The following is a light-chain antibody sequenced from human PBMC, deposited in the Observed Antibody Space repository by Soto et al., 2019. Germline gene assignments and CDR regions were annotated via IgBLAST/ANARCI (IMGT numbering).Light chain of an antibody. J-gene: IGKJ5*01. CDR2: GAS. CDR1: QSVSSSY. CDR3: QQYGSSPLT. Sequence: EIVLTQSPGTLSLSPGERATLSCRASQSVSSSYLAWYQQKPGQAPRLLIYGASSRATGIPGRFSGSGCGTDFPLTISRLEPEDFAVYYCQQYGSSPLTFGQGTRLEIK. V-gene: IGKV3-20*01.